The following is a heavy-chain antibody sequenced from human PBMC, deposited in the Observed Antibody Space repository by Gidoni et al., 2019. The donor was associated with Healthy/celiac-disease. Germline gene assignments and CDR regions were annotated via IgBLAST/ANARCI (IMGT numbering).Heavy chain of an antibody. CDR3: ARDLPITMPFEDAFDI. CDR1: GYTLTGYY. D-gene: IGHD3-10*01. CDR2: INPNSGGT. J-gene: IGHJ3*02. V-gene: IGHV1-2*02. Sequence: QVQLVQSGAEVKKPGASVKVSCKASGYTLTGYYMHWVRQAPGQGLEWMGWINPNSGGTNYAQKFQGRVTMTRDTSISTAYMELSRLRSDDTAVYYCARDLPITMPFEDAFDIWGQGTMVTVSS.